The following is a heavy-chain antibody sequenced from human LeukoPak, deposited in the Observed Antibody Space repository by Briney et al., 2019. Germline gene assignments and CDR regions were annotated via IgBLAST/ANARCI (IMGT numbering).Heavy chain of an antibody. CDR1: GFTFSDYY. CDR2: ISSSGSTI. D-gene: IGHD2-2*01. J-gene: IGHJ4*02. Sequence: PGGSLRLSCAASGFTFSDYYMSWIRQAPGKGLEWVSYISSSGSTIYYADSVKGRFTISRDNAKNSLYLQMNSLRAEDTAVYYCASDPELSPDRDIVVVPAATQDYWGQGTLVTVSS. CDR3: ASDPELSPDRDIVVVPAATQDY. V-gene: IGHV3-11*04.